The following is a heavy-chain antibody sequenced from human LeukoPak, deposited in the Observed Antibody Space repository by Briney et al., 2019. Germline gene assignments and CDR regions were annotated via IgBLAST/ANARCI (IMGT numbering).Heavy chain of an antibody. J-gene: IGHJ4*02. CDR3: ARDIGTWPNSLFDY. CDR2: IWSDGSKK. D-gene: IGHD4-23*01. V-gene: IGHV3-33*01. CDR1: GFIFSNYG. Sequence: GGSLRLSCAASGFIFSNYGFHWVRQAPGKGLKWVALIWSDGSKKYYTDSVKGRFTISRDDSKNTLFLQMNSLRAEDMAVYYCARDIGTWPNSLFDYWGQGNLVTVSS.